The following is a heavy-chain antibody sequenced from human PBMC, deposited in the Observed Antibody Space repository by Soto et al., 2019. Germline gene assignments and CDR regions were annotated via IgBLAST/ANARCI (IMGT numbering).Heavy chain of an antibody. D-gene: IGHD2-15*01. V-gene: IGHV3-23*01. CDR1: GFTFSSYD. CDR2: ISGSGGST. CDR3: AKDCSSGGSPYYFDY. Sequence: EVQLLESGGGLVQPGGSLRLSCAASGFTFSSYDMSWVRQAPGKGLEWVSAISGSGGSTYYADSVKGRFTISRDNSKNTLYLQMNSLRAEDTAVYYCAKDCSSGGSPYYFDYWGQGTLVTVSS. J-gene: IGHJ4*02.